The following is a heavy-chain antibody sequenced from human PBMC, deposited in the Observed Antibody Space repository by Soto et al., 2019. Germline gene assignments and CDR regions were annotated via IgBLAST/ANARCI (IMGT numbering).Heavy chain of an antibody. CDR3: AIDPTPYSSGWSFFDY. D-gene: IGHD6-19*01. J-gene: IGHJ4*02. V-gene: IGHV3-23*01. Sequence: PGGSLRRSCAASGFMFSNYAMSWVRQAPWKGLEWVSGISGSGDSTFYADPVKGRFTISRDNSKNTLHLQMNSLRAEDTAVFYCAIDPTPYSSGWSFFDYWGQGTLVTVSS. CDR2: ISGSGDST. CDR1: GFMFSNYA.